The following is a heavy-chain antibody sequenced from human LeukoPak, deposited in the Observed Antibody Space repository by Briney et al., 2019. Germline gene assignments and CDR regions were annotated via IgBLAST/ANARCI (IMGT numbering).Heavy chain of an antibody. Sequence: GGSLRLSCAASGFTFSSYSMNWVRQAPGKGLEWVSSISSSSSYIYYADSVKGRFTISRDNAKNSLYLQMNGLRAEDTAVYYCARDTAAAGSAFVIWGQGTMVTVSS. D-gene: IGHD6-13*01. J-gene: IGHJ3*02. CDR1: GFTFSSYS. CDR2: ISSSSSYI. V-gene: IGHV3-21*01. CDR3: ARDTAAAGSAFVI.